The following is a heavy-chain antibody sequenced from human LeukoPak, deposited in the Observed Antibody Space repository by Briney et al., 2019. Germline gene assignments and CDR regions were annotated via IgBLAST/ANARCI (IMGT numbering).Heavy chain of an antibody. V-gene: IGHV4-59*08. Sequence: SETLSLTCAVYGGSFSGYYWSWIRHPPGKGLEWIGYISDRGSTKYNPSLKSRVTISVDTSKNQFSLKLRSTTAADTAIYYCARHQTPTYYYQSSGHDALHIWGQGTVVTASS. D-gene: IGHD3-22*01. CDR3: ARHQTPTYYYQSSGHDALHI. CDR1: GGSFSGYY. CDR2: ISDRGST. J-gene: IGHJ3*02.